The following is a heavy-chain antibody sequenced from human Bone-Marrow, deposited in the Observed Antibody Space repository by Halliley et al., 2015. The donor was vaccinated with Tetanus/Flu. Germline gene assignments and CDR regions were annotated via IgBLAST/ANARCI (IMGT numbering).Heavy chain of an antibody. CDR1: GYTFTNYG. Sequence: QLVQSGAEVKKPGASVKVSCKASGYTFTNYGITWVRQAPGQGLEWMGWISAYNGKTNYAQKVQGRVTMTTDTSTSTAHMELRRLRYDDTAVYYGAGVMPDVKAATQDIWGQGTLVTVSS. V-gene: IGHV1-18*01. D-gene: IGHD6-13*01. CDR3: AGVMPDVKAATQDI. J-gene: IGHJ4*02. CDR2: ISAYNGKT.